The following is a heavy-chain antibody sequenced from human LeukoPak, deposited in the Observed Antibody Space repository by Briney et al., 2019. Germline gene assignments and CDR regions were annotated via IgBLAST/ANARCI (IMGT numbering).Heavy chain of an antibody. CDR3: AKEPVNCGGDCGY. D-gene: IGHD2-21*02. J-gene: IGHJ4*02. Sequence: GGSLRLSCAASGFTFSSYAMSWVRQAPGKGLEWVAFIRYDGSNKYYADSVKGRFTISRDNSKNTLYLQMNSLRAEDTAVYYCAKEPVNCGGDCGYWGQGTLVTVSS. CDR2: IRYDGSNK. V-gene: IGHV3-30*02. CDR1: GFTFSSYA.